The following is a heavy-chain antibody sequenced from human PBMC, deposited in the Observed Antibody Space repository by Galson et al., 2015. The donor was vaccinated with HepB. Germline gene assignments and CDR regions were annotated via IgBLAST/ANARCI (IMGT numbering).Heavy chain of an antibody. J-gene: IGHJ4*02. Sequence: SLRPSCAASRFTFSDYFMHWVRQAPGKGLEWVALISYDGSHKYYADSVKGRFTISRDNSKNTLYLQMNSLRVEDTAVYYCARELYFDTKAFDSWGQGTLVTVSS. V-gene: IGHV3-30*04. D-gene: IGHD3-22*01. CDR3: ARELYFDTKAFDS. CDR1: RFTFSDYF. CDR2: ISYDGSHK.